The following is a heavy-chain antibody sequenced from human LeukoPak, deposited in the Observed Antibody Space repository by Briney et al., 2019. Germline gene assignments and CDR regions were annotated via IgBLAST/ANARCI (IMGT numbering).Heavy chain of an antibody. CDR1: GFTFSSHA. CDR2: ISISGDTT. V-gene: IGHV3-23*01. D-gene: IGHD4-17*01. CDR3: ANEIRPNDY. J-gene: IGHJ4*02. Sequence: GGSLRLSCGASGFTFSSHAMTWVRQAPGKGLEWVSAISISGDTTYYADAVKGRFTISRDNSKNTVYLQMNSLRAEDPAVYYCANEIRPNDYWGQGTLVTVSS.